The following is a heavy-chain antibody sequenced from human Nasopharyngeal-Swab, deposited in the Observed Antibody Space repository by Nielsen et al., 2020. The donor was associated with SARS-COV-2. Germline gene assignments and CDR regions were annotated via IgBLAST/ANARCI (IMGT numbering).Heavy chain of an antibody. CDR3: TLSGYDFPALDY. CDR1: GFTFRNAW. V-gene: IGHV3-15*01. CDR2: IKSKTDGGTT. Sequence: GESLKISCAASGFTFRNAWMSWVRQAPGKGLEWVGRIKSKTDGGTTDYAAPVKGRFTISRDDSKNTLYLQMNSLKTEDTAVYYCTLSGYDFPALDYWGQGTLVTVSS. J-gene: IGHJ4*02. D-gene: IGHD5-12*01.